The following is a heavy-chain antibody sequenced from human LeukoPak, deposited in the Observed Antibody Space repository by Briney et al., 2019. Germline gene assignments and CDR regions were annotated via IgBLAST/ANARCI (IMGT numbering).Heavy chain of an antibody. Sequence: ASVKVSCKASGYTFTGYYMHWVRQAPGQGLEWMGIINPSGGSTTYAQKFQGRVTMTRDMSTSTVYMELNSLRSEDTAVYYCARDPLGIAAATTLYYYYGMDVWGQGTTVTVSS. V-gene: IGHV1-46*01. D-gene: IGHD6-13*01. J-gene: IGHJ6*02. CDR2: INPSGGST. CDR1: GYTFTGYY. CDR3: ARDPLGIAAATTLYYYYGMDV.